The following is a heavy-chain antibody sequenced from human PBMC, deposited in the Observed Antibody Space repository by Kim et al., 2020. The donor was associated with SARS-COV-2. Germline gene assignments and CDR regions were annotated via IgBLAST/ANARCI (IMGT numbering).Heavy chain of an antibody. CDR1: GYTFTSYD. CDR2: MNPNSGNT. V-gene: IGHV1-8*01. J-gene: IGHJ4*02. CDR3: ARRVSKGLGLRYFDWSSGDFDY. Sequence: ASVKVSCKASGYTFTSYDINWVRQATGQGLEWMGWMNPNSGNTGYAQKFQGRVTMTRNTSISTAYMELSSLRSEDTAVYYCARRVSKGLGLRYFDWSSGDFDYWGQGTLVTVSS. D-gene: IGHD3-9*01.